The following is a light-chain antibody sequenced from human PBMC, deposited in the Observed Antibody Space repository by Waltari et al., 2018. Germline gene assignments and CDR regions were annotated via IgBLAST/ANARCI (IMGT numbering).Light chain of an antibody. CDR1: SLRSYY. Sequence: SSDLTQDPAVSVALGQTVRITCQGDSLRSYYATWYQQKPRQAPGLVIFGQNKQPSGIPDRVSGSSSRNSAALTITGDQAEEEDDYYCSCRDNSGFRNVFGTGTKVTV. CDR3: SCRDNSGFRNV. CDR2: GQN. V-gene: IGLV3-19*01. J-gene: IGLJ1*01.